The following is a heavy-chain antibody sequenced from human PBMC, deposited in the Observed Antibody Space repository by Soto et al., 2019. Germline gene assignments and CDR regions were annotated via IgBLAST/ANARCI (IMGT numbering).Heavy chain of an antibody. J-gene: IGHJ4*02. CDR1: GFTFSSYA. D-gene: IGHD3-22*01. CDR3: AKALINYYDSSGYYYDY. CDR2: ISGSGGST. Sequence: GGSLRLSCAASGFTFSSYAMSWVRQAPGKGLEWVSAISGSGGSTYYADSVKGRFTISRDNSKNTLYLQMNSLRAEDTAVYYCAKALINYYDSSGYYYDYWGQGTLVTVS. V-gene: IGHV3-23*01.